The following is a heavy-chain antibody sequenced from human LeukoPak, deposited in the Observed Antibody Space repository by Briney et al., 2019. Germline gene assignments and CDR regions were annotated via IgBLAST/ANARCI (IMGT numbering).Heavy chain of an antibody. V-gene: IGHV3-33*06. CDR2: IWYDGSNK. CDR1: GFTFSSYG. CDR3: AKDAVGDIVVVPAALARSYGMDV. J-gene: IGHJ6*02. Sequence: PGGSLRLSCAASGFTFSSYGMHWVRQAPGKGLEWVAVIWYDGSNKYYADSVKGRFTISRDNSKNTLYLQMNSLRAEDTAVYYCAKDAVGDIVVVPAALARSYGMDVWGQGTTVTVSS. D-gene: IGHD2-2*01.